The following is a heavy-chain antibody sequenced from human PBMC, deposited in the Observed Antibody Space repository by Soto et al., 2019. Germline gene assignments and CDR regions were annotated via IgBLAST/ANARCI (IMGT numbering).Heavy chain of an antibody. D-gene: IGHD2-15*01. Sequence: GGSLRLSCAASGFTFSSYAMSWVRQAPGKGLEWVSAISGSGGSTYYADSVKGRFTISRDNSKNTLYLQMNSLRAEDTAVYYCARASGYCSGGSCYSDYWGQGTLATVSS. CDR2: ISGSGGST. J-gene: IGHJ4*02. V-gene: IGHV3-23*01. CDR1: GFTFSSYA. CDR3: ARASGYCSGGSCYSDY.